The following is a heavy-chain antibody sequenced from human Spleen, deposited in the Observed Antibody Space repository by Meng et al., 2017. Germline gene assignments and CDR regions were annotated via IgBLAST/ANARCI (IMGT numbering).Heavy chain of an antibody. CDR3: ARGPTTMAHDFDY. V-gene: IGHV4-34*04. CDR1: GGSCSDYN. Sequence: QVQRPQWGAGLLEPSETLSRTGVGSGGSCSDYNWSWIRHPPGKGLEWIGEINHSGSTNDNPSLESRATISVDTSQNNLSLKLSSVTAADAAVYYGARGPTTMAHDFDYWGQGTLVTVSS. J-gene: IGHJ4*02. D-gene: IGHD4-11*01. CDR2: INHSGST.